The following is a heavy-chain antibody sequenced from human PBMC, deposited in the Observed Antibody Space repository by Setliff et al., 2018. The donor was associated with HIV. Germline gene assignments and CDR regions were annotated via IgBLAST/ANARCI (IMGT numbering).Heavy chain of an antibody. V-gene: IGHV1-3*01. CDR3: ARDNYYDSSGPGLFN. Sequence: ASVKVSCKASGYTFTSYAMHWARQAPGQRLEWMGWINAGNGNTKYSQKFQGRVTITRDTSASTAYMELSSLRSEDTAVYYCARDNYYDSSGPGLFNWGQGTMVTVSS. D-gene: IGHD3-22*01. CDR1: GYTFTSYA. J-gene: IGHJ3*01. CDR2: INAGNGNT.